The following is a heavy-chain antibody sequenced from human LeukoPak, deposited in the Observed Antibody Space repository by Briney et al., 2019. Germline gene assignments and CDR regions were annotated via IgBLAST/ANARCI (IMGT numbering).Heavy chain of an antibody. J-gene: IGHJ6*04. V-gene: IGHV3-53*05. D-gene: IGHD7-27*01. Sequence: GGSLRLSCAASGFIASSNHKSWVRQAPGKGLEWVSVSYSGGGTFYADSVKGRFTMSRDHSKSTVYLQMNRLRPEDTAVYYCARDLGPMEVWGKGTTVTVAS. CDR3: ARDLGPMEV. CDR1: GFIASSNH. CDR2: SYSGGGT.